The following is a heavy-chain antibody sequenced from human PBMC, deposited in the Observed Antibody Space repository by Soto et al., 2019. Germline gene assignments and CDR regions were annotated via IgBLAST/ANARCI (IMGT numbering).Heavy chain of an antibody. D-gene: IGHD3-9*01. Sequence: GGSLRLSCAASGFTFSSYSMVWVRQAPGKRLEWISYIFATSTTIYYADSVKGRFTVSRDNTQNSLFLLMNSLRAEDTAIYYCARFKDWATTGVAQADAFDIWGQGTMVTDSS. V-gene: IGHV3-48*04. CDR3: ARFKDWATTGVAQADAFDI. J-gene: IGHJ3*02. CDR2: IFATSTTI. CDR1: GFTFSSYS.